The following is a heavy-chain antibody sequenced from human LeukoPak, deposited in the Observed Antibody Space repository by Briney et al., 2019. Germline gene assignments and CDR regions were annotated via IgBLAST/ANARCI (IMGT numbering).Heavy chain of an antibody. CDR1: GYTLTELS. D-gene: IGHD6-19*01. Sequence: ASVKVSCKVSGYTLTELSMHWVRQAPGKGLEWMGGFDPEDGETIYAQKSQGRVTMTEDTSTDTAYMELSSLRSEDTAVYYCATFTNSGWYRHFDYWGQGTLVTVSS. CDR3: ATFTNSGWYRHFDY. V-gene: IGHV1-24*01. CDR2: FDPEDGET. J-gene: IGHJ4*02.